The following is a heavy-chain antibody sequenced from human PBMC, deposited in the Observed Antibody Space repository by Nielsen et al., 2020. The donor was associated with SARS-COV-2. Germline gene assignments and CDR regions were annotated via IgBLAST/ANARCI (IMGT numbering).Heavy chain of an antibody. V-gene: IGHV4-4*02. Sequence: VRQAPGKGLEWIGEINHSGSTNYNPSLKSRVTISVDKSKNQFSLKLSSVTAADTAVYYCAREGSSSSRSYFDLWGRGTLVTVSS. CDR3: AREGSSSSRSYFDL. J-gene: IGHJ2*01. CDR2: INHSGST. D-gene: IGHD6-6*01.